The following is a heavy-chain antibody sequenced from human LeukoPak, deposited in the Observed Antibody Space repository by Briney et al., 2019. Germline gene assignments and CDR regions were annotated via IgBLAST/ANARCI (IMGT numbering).Heavy chain of an antibody. CDR2: ISSSSYI. CDR1: GFTFSSYS. Sequence: GGSLRLSCAASGFTFSSYSMNWVRQAPGKGLEWVSSISSSSYIYYADSVKGRFTISRDNAENSLFLQMSSLRAEDTAVYYCARLIWVCASGECYTGFDYWGQGTLVTVSS. J-gene: IGHJ4*02. V-gene: IGHV3-21*01. CDR3: ARLIWVCASGECYTGFDY. D-gene: IGHD2-8*01.